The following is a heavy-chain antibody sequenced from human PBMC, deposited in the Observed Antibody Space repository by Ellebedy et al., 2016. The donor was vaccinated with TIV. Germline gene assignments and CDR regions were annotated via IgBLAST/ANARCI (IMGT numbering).Heavy chain of an antibody. CDR1: GGSPSSTRYY. D-gene: IGHD2-21*02. J-gene: IGHJ4*02. Sequence: MPSETLSLTCSVSGGSPSSTRYYWAWIRQPPGKGLEYIGSVYYSGSPYYSPSFKSRVTLSADTSKNQFSLNLRTATAADTAVYYCARTDPWQPIDDWGQGILVSVSS. CDR3: ARTDPWQPIDD. CDR2: VYYSGSP. V-gene: IGHV4-39*01.